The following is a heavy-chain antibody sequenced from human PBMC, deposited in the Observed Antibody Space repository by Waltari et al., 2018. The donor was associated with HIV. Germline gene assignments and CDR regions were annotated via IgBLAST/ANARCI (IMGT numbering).Heavy chain of an antibody. D-gene: IGHD1-1*01. V-gene: IGHV1-69*12. CDR2: IIPMFGTP. Sequence: QVQLVQSGAAVKKPGSSVKVACTASRRTLSRYAISWVRQAPGQGIEWMGGIIPMFGTPSYARKFQGRVTITADASTSTVYMDLNSLRSEDTAVYYCAKTGQLSQLYSFDYWGQGTVVTVSS. J-gene: IGHJ4*02. CDR3: AKTGQLSQLYSFDY. CDR1: RRTLSRYA.